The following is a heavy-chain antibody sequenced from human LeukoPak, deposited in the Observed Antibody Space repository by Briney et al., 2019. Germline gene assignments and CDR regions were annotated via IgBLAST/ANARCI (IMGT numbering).Heavy chain of an antibody. V-gene: IGHV3-30*01. D-gene: IGHD6-6*01. Sequence: PGGSLTLSCAASGFPFCSYAMHWPRQATGKGLEGVAIISYDGSNKYYADSVKGRFTISRDNSKNTLYLQMNSLRAEDTAVYYCARGYSSSSPFDYWGQGTLVTVSS. CDR2: ISYDGSNK. CDR3: ARGYSSSSPFDY. J-gene: IGHJ4*02. CDR1: GFPFCSYA.